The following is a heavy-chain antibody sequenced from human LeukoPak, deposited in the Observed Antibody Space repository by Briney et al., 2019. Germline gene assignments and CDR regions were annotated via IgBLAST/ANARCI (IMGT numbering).Heavy chain of an antibody. V-gene: IGHV3-66*01. J-gene: IGHJ6*03. CDR2: IYSGDSP. D-gene: IGHD6-19*01. CDR3: ARESPDSSGYYYYFYMDV. Sequence: GGSLRLSCAASGFNVSSNSITWVRQAPGKELEWVSLIYSGDSPYYADSVKGRFTISRDSSKNTVYLQMNSLRAGDTAVYYCARESPDSSGYYYYFYMDVWGKGATLTIS. CDR1: GFNVSSNS.